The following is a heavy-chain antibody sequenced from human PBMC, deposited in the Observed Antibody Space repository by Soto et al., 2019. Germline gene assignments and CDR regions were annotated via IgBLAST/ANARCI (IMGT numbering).Heavy chain of an antibody. CDR2: IIPYYNTL. D-gene: IGHD6-13*01. CDR3: ASGASSWYPYFYDT. Sequence: QAQVVQSGAEVRKPGSSVKLSCKASEGTFNSYAIAWVRQAPGQGLEWMGGIIPYYNTLNYAQKFQDRVTITADDSTITGYMELSSLRSDDTAVYFCASGASSWYPYFYDTRAQGTLVTVTS. J-gene: IGHJ5*02. V-gene: IGHV1-69*01. CDR1: EGTFNSYA.